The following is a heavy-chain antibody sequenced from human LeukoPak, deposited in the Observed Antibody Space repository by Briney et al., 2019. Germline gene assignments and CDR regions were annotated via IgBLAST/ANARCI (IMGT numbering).Heavy chain of an antibody. J-gene: IGHJ4*02. CDR3: ARRRLLRFLDY. D-gene: IGHD2-15*01. V-gene: IGHV4-34*01. Sequence: PSETLSLTCAVYGGSFSGYYWSWIRQPPGKGLEWIGEINHSGSTNYNPSLKSRVTISVDTSKNQFSLKLSSVTAADTAVYYCARRRLLRFLDYWGQGTLVTVSS. CDR1: GGSFSGYY. CDR2: INHSGST.